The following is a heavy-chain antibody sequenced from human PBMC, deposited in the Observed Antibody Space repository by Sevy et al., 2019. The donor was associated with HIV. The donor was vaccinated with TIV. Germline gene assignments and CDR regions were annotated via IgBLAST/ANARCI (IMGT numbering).Heavy chain of an antibody. V-gene: IGHV3-15*07. CDR3: STDDLISY. D-gene: IGHD3-3*02. J-gene: IGHJ4*02. CDR1: GFDFPNAW. CDR2: IKSITDGGAA. Sequence: GGSLRLSCTASGFDFPNAWMNWIRQVPGKGREWVGHIKSITDGGAADYAAPVKGRFTISRHDSKNTLYLQMNSLKAEDTAVYYCSTDDLISYWGRGTLVTVSS.